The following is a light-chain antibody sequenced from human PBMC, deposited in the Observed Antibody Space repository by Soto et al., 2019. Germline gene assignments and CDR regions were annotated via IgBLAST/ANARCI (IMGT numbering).Light chain of an antibody. Sequence: DIQMTQSPSSLSASVGDRVTITCRASQGIRNDLGWYQQKPGKAPKRLIYDVSTLASGVPSRFSGSASGTEFTLTISSLQPDDFATYYCQHYNSYSEAFGQGTKVDIK. V-gene: IGKV1-17*01. CDR3: QHYNSYSEA. CDR2: DVS. CDR1: QGIRND. J-gene: IGKJ1*01.